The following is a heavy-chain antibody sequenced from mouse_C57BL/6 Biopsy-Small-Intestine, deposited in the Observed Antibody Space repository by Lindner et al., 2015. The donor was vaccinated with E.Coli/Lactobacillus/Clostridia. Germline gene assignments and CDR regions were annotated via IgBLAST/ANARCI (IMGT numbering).Heavy chain of an antibody. CDR2: IYPRSGNT. Sequence: VQXQESGPELVKPGASVKLSCKASGYTFTSYGISWVKQRTGQGLEWIGEIYPRSGNTYYNEKFKGKATLTADKSSSTAYMELRSLTSEDSAVYFCARGRGTPYYFDYWGQGTTLTVSS. D-gene: IGHD2-14*01. J-gene: IGHJ2*01. CDR1: GYTFTSYG. CDR3: ARGRGTPYYFDY. V-gene: IGHV1-81*01.